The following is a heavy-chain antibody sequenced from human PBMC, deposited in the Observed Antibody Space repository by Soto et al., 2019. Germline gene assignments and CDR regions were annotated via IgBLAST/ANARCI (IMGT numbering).Heavy chain of an antibody. J-gene: IGHJ2*01. V-gene: IGHV1-18*01. CDR1: GYTFITNG. D-gene: IGHD3-16*01. CDR2: ISPANGDR. Sequence: ASVKVSCKASGYTFITNGINWVRQAPGQGLEWMGWISPANGDRKYAQKFKDRVTMTSETSTTTSYMELTNLRSDDTAVYFCARGRYGATTHRQWWYFDFWGRGTLVTVSS. CDR3: ARGRYGATTHRQWWYFDF.